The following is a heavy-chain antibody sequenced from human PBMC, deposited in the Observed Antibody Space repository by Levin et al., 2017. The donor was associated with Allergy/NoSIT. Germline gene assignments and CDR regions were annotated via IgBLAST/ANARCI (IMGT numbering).Heavy chain of an antibody. J-gene: IGHJ4*02. CDR1: GYTFTSYG. CDR2: ISAYNGNT. Sequence: GESLKISCKASGYTFTSYGISWVRQAPGQGLEWMGWISAYNGNTNYAQKLQGRVTMTTDTSTSTAYMELRSLRSDDTAVYYCATGHDFWSGYYVRPPRVWGQGTLVTVSS. CDR3: ATGHDFWSGYYVRPPRV. V-gene: IGHV1-18*01. D-gene: IGHD3-3*01.